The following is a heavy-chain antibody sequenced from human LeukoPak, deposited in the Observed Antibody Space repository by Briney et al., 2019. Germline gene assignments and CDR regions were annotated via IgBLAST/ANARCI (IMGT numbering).Heavy chain of an antibody. V-gene: IGHV4-34*01. Sequence: SETLSLTCAVYGGSFGGEYMRWVGQPPGKGLEWIGEINHSGSTNYNPSLKSRVTISVDTSKNQFSLKLSSVTAADTAVYYCARGIIAARPWFDPWGQGTLVTVSS. CDR1: GGSFGGEY. CDR3: ARGIIAARPWFDP. D-gene: IGHD6-6*01. CDR2: INHSGST. J-gene: IGHJ5*02.